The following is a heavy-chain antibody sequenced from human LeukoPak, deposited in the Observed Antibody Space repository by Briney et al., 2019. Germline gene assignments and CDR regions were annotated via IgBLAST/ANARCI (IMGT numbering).Heavy chain of an antibody. J-gene: IGHJ4*02. Sequence: GGSLRLSCAASGFTFSSYWMSWVRQAPGKGLEWVANIKQDGSEKYYVDSVKGRFTISRDNAKNSLYLQMNSLRAEDTAVYYCARSNVDIVATIYSNDYWGQGTLVTVSS. V-gene: IGHV3-7*01. CDR2: IKQDGSEK. CDR3: ARSNVDIVATIYSNDY. CDR1: GFTFSSYW. D-gene: IGHD5-12*01.